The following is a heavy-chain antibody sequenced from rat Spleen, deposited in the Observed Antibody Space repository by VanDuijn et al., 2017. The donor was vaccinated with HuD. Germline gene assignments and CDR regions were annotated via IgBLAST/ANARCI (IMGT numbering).Heavy chain of an antibody. CDR1: GFTFSDYY. J-gene: IGHJ2*01. Sequence: EVRLVESDGGLVQPGRSLKLSCAASGFTFSDYYMTWVRQAPTKGLEWVATLSYDGKNTYYRQSVKGRFTMSRDNAKSTLYLQMDSLRSEDSATYYCTRHDIYYGSLPQDYFDYWGQGVLVTVSS. CDR3: TRHDIYYGSLPQDYFDY. V-gene: IGHV5-29*01. CDR2: LSYDGKNT. D-gene: IGHD1-6*01.